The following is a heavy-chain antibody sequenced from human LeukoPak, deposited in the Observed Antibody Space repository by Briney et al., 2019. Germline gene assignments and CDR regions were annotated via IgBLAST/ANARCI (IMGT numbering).Heavy chain of an antibody. CDR2: ISSGGSTI. CDR3: ARDEYSSSWYGAFDY. D-gene: IGHD6-13*01. CDR1: GFSFNNYE. J-gene: IGHJ4*02. Sequence: GGSLRLSCAASGFSFNNYEMNWVRQAPGKGLEWVPYISSGGSTIWYAASVKGRFTVSGDNAKNSLYLQMNSLRAEDTAIYYCARDEYSSSWYGAFDYWGQGTLVTVSP. V-gene: IGHV3-48*03.